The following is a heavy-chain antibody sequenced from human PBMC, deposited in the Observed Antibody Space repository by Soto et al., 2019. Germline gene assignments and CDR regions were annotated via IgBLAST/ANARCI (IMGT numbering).Heavy chain of an antibody. CDR1: GGSFSGYY. CDR2: INHSGST. V-gene: IGHV4-34*01. D-gene: IGHD5-12*01. Sequence: SETLSLTCAVYGGSFSGYYWTWIRQPPGTGLEWIGEINHSGSTNYNPSLKSRVTISVDTSKNQFSLKLTSVTAADTAVYYCARRIVARETFDYWGQGTLVTFSS. J-gene: IGHJ4*02. CDR3: ARRIVARETFDY.